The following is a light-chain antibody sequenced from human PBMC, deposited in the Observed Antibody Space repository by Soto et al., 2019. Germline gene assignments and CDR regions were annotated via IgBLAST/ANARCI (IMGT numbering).Light chain of an antibody. V-gene: IGLV1-44*01. CDR3: AAWDDSLGAYV. J-gene: IGLJ1*01. CDR2: TNN. Sequence: KRVTISCSGSNSNIGTNTVNWYQQLPGTAPRLLIYTNNQRPSGVPQRFSGSKTGTSASLAIGGLQSEDGADYYCAAWDDSLGAYVFGTGTKVPS. CDR1: NSNIGTNT.